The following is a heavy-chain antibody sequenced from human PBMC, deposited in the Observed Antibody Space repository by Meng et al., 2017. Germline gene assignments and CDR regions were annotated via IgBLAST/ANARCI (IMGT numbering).Heavy chain of an antibody. CDR3: ARGSYSFDS. Sequence: LQPSGPGLVKPSQTLSLICAISGDSVSSNSAAWNWIRQSPSRGLEWLGRAYYRSKWYHDYAESVKSRISIDPDTSKNQFSLQLRSVTPEDSAVYYCARGSYSFDSWGQRTLVTVSS. J-gene: IGHJ4*02. D-gene: IGHD1-26*01. CDR1: GDSVSSNSAA. V-gene: IGHV6-1*01. CDR2: AYYRSKWYH.